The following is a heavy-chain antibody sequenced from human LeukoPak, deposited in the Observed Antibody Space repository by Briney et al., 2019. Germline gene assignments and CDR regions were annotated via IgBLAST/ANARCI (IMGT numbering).Heavy chain of an antibody. V-gene: IGHV5-51*01. CDR3: ARLGGYDSPFDY. CDR1: GYRFTSCW. Sequence: GESLKISCKGSGYRFTSCWVGWVRHMPGKGLEWMGIIYPGDSDTRYSPSFQGQVTISADKSISTAYLQWSSLKASDTARYYCARLGGYDSPFDYWGQGTLVTVSS. D-gene: IGHD5-12*01. J-gene: IGHJ4*02. CDR2: IYPGDSDT.